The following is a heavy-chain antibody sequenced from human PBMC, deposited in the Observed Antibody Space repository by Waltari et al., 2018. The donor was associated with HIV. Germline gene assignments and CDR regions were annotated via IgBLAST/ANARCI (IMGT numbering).Heavy chain of an antibody. D-gene: IGHD3-9*01. CDR1: RFNFRRMA. V-gene: IGHV3-23*04. J-gene: IGHJ4*02. CDR2: ISAMGTRT. CDR3: ARVPLDILTGFDAYYFES. Sequence: EVQLVESGGGLVQPEGSLRVSCAGSRFNFRRMARSWGRQSPGMRLEWVAEISAMGTRTYNADSVKCRFTVSRDNSKITVTLQMGSLRAEDTAVYYWARVPLDILTGFDAYYFESWGQGTLVTVSS.